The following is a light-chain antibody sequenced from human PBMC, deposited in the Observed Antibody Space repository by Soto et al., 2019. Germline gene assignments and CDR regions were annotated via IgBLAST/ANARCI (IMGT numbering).Light chain of an antibody. V-gene: IGKV1-39*01. Sequence: DIQMTQSPSSLSASVGDRVTITCRASQSVGTYLNWYQQTPGRAPKPLIFTASNLQSGVPSRVSGSGSGTDFTLTISSLQPEDFATYHCQQTYSTPITFGQGTRLEIK. CDR3: QQTYSTPIT. J-gene: IGKJ5*01. CDR2: TAS. CDR1: QSVGTY.